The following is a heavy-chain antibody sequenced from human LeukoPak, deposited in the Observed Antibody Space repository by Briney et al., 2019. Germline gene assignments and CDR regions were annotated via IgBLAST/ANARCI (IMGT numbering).Heavy chain of an antibody. CDR2: VSNNGGST. CDR3: AGRGIAHS. D-gene: IGHD6-13*01. J-gene: IGHJ5*02. CDR1: GFTFSSRW. V-gene: IGHV3-23*01. Sequence: PGGSLRLSCAVSGFTFSSRWMHWVRQAPGKGLECVSTVSNNGGSTYYADSVKGRFTISRDNSKNTLYLQMNSLRAEDTAVYYCAGRGIAHSWGQGALVTVSS.